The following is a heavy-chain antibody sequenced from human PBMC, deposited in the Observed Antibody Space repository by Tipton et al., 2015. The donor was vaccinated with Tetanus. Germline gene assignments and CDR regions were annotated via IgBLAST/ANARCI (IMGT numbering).Heavy chain of an antibody. J-gene: IGHJ5*02. CDR2: INPSTGGT. Sequence: QLVQSGAEVKKPGASVKVSCKTFGYTFTDHYIHWVRQAPGQGLEWTGWINPSTGGTNYAQKFQGRVTVTSDTSISTAYMDLRSLTSDDTAVYYCARSMAAAGTGWFNPWGQGTLVTVSS. D-gene: IGHD6-13*01. CDR3: ARSMAAAGTGWFNP. CDR1: GYTFTDHY. V-gene: IGHV1-2*02.